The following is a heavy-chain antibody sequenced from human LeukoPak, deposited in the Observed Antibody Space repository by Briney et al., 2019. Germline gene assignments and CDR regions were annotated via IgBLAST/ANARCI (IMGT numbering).Heavy chain of an antibody. CDR1: GGSISSGGYY. Sequence: PSETLSLTCTVSGGSISSGGYYWSWIRRHPGKGLEWIGYIYYSGSTYYNPSLKSRVTISVDTSKNQFSLKLSSVTAADTAVYYCARGAGGSGYYSQDAFDIWGQGTMVTVSS. J-gene: IGHJ3*02. V-gene: IGHV4-31*03. CDR3: ARGAGGSGYYSQDAFDI. D-gene: IGHD3-22*01. CDR2: IYYSGST.